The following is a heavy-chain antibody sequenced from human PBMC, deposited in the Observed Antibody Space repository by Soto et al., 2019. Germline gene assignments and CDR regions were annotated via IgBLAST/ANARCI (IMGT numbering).Heavy chain of an antibody. V-gene: IGHV3-53*04. CDR3: ARDGVWSGYRTRRGY. CDR2: IYSGGST. D-gene: IGHD3-3*01. Sequence: EVQLVESGGGLVQPGGSLRLSCAASGFTVSSNYMSWVRQAPGKGLEWVSVIYSGGSTYYADSVKGRFTISRHNSKNTLYLQMNGLRAEDTAVYYCARDGVWSGYRTRRGYCGQGTLVTVSS. CDR1: GFTVSSNY. J-gene: IGHJ4*02.